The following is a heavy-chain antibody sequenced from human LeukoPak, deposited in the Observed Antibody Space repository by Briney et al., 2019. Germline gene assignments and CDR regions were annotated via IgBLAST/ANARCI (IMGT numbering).Heavy chain of an antibody. Sequence: PSETLSPTCTVSGGSINSYYWSWIRQPPGKGLEWVGYINYSGSTKYNPSLKSRVTISVDTSKKQFSLKVSSVTAADTAVYYCARVCSEGGSCYLNDPFDYWGQGTLVTVSS. CDR1: GGSINSYY. CDR2: INYSGST. D-gene: IGHD2-15*01. J-gene: IGHJ4*02. V-gene: IGHV4-59*01. CDR3: ARVCSEGGSCYLNDPFDY.